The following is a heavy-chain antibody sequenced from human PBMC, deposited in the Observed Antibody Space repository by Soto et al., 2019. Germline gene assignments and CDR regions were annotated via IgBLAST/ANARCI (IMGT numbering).Heavy chain of an antibody. J-gene: IGHJ4*02. CDR3: ARADWSYFDY. CDR2: IYPCYSDT. D-gene: IGHD1-1*01. CDR1: GYSFTSYW. V-gene: IGHV5-51*01. Sequence: HGESLKISCKGSGYSFTSYWIGWVRQMPGKGLEWMGIIYPCYSDTRYSPSFQGQVTISADKSISTAYLKLSFFTFADTAVYYCARADWSYFDYWGQGTLVTVSS.